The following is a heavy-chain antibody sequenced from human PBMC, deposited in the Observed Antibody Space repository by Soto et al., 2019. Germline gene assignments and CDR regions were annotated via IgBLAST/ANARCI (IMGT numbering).Heavy chain of an antibody. D-gene: IGHD1-26*01. V-gene: IGHV1-3*01. J-gene: IGHJ4*02. Sequence: ASVKVSXKASGYTFTSYAMHWVRQAPGQRLEWMGWINAGNGNTKYSQKFQGRVTITRDTSASTAYMELSSLRSEDTAVYYCARVLVGATPVDYWGQGTLVTVSS. CDR3: ARVLVGATPVDY. CDR1: GYTFTSYA. CDR2: INAGNGNT.